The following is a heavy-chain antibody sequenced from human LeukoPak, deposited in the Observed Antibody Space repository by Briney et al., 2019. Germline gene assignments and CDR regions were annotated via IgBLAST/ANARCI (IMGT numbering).Heavy chain of an antibody. J-gene: IGHJ4*02. D-gene: IGHD3-22*01. CDR3: AKDFYYDSSGYYYVGYFDY. CDR2: ISGSGGST. Sequence: GGSLRLSCAASGFTFSDYYMSWIRQAPGKGLEWVSAISGSGGSTYYADSVKGRFTISRDNSKNTLYLQMNSLRAEDTAVYYCAKDFYYDSSGYYYVGYFDYWGQGTLVTVSS. V-gene: IGHV3-23*01. CDR1: GFTFSDYY.